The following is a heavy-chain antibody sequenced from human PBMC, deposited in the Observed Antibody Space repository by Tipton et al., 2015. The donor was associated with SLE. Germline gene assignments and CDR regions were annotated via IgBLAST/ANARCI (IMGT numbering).Heavy chain of an antibody. V-gene: IGHV3-23*01. CDR1: GFTFSTYA. CDR3: ARPPKGSGWGIFLDS. Sequence: SLRLSCAASGFTFSTYAMSWVRQAPGKGLEWVSGISDTGGSTYYADSVKGRFTISVDKSSSTAYLQWSSLKASDSAMYYCARPPKGSGWGIFLDSWGQGTLVTVSS. CDR2: ISDTGGST. J-gene: IGHJ4*02. D-gene: IGHD2-15*01.